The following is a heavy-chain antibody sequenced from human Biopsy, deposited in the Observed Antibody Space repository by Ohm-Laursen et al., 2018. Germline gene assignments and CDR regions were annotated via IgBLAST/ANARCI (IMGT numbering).Heavy chain of an antibody. D-gene: IGHD2-2*02. CDR1: GFTFNTYG. Sequence: SLRLSCSAPGFTFNTYGMHWVRQAPGKGLEWVSHIDVLDYNTYYVDSVRGRFTIPRDNSKEMVYLQINSLRADDTAVYYCVRGWGGYNFDSWGPGTLVTVSS. V-gene: IGHV3-23*01. J-gene: IGHJ4*01. CDR2: IDVLDYNT. CDR3: VRGWGGYNFDS.